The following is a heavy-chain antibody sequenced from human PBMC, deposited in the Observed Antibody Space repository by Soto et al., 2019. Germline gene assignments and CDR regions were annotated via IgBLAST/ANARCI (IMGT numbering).Heavy chain of an antibody. CDR2: ISGSGGST. CDR3: ARRGPGTYFDY. J-gene: IGHJ4*02. CDR1: GFTFSSYA. D-gene: IGHD6-13*01. Sequence: EVQLLESGGGLVQPGGSLRLSCAASGFTFSSYAMNWVRQAPGKGLEWVSVISGSGGSTYYADSVKGRFTISRDNSKDTLYLQMNSLRAEDTAVYYCARRGPGTYFDYWGQGTLVTVSS. V-gene: IGHV3-23*01.